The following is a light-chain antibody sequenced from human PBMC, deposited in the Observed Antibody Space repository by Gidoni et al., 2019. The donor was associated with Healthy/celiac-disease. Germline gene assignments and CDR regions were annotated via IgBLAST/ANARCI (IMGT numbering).Light chain of an antibody. CDR2: AAS. J-gene: IGKJ2*04. Sequence: IQLTQSPSSLSASVGDRVTITCRASQSISSYLNWYQQKPGKAPKLLIYAASSWQSGVPSRFSGSGSGTDFTLTISSLQPEDFATYYCQQSYSTPCSFGQGTKLEIK. V-gene: IGKV1-39*01. CDR3: QQSYSTPCS. CDR1: QSISSY.